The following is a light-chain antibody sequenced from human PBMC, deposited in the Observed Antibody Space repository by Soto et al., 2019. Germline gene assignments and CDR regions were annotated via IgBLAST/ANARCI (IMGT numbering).Light chain of an antibody. CDR3: QHRNNRPFS. J-gene: IGKJ3*01. Sequence: EIGLTQSLGTLSLYQGERATLSCRASENVRNNYLAWYQQKPGQAPRLLISGASKRATGIPDRFSGSGSGTDFTLTISSLEPEDFAVYYCQHRNNRPFSFGPGTKVD. CDR1: ENVRNNY. V-gene: IGKV3-11*01. CDR2: GAS.